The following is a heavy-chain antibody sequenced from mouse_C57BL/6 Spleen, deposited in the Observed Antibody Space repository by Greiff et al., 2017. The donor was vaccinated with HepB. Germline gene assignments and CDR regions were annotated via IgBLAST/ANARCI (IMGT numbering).Heavy chain of an antibody. CDR2: IYPGDGDT. CDR1: GYAFSSYW. D-gene: IGHD1-1*01. J-gene: IGHJ1*03. Sequence: VQLQQSGASVKISCKASGYAFSSYWMNWVKQRPGKGLEWIGQIYPGDGDTNYNGKFKGKATLTADKSSSTAYMQLSSLTSEDSAVYFCARSIFITTVGYFDVWGTGTTVTVSS. V-gene: IGHV1-80*01. CDR3: ARSIFITTVGYFDV.